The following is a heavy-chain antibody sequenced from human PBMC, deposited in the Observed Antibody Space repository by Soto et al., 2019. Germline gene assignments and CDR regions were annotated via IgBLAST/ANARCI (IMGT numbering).Heavy chain of an antibody. Sequence: GGSLRLACAASGFTFGNYVIYWVRQAPGRGLEWVSALGGGGGNTFYADSVKGRFTISRDNSKNTLYLQMNSLRAEDTAVYYCAKEKISTSCCNWFDPWGQGTLVTVSS. D-gene: IGHD2-2*01. V-gene: IGHV3-23*01. CDR3: AKEKISTSCCNWFDP. J-gene: IGHJ5*02. CDR2: LGGGGGNT. CDR1: GFTFGNYV.